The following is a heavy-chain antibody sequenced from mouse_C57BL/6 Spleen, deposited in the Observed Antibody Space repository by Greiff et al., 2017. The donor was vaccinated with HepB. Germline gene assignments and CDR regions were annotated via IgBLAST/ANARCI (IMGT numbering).Heavy chain of an antibody. D-gene: IGHD1-1*01. J-gene: IGHJ4*01. CDR3: AKEGNYYGSSYDYAMDY. CDR2: INPNNGGT. CDR1: GYTFTDYY. Sequence: VQLQQSGPELVKPGASVKISCKASGYTFTDYYMNWVKQSHGKSLEWIGDINPNNGGTSYNQKFKGKATLTVDKSSSTAYMELRSLTSEESAVYYCAKEGNYYGSSYDYAMDYWGQGTSVTVSS. V-gene: IGHV1-26*01.